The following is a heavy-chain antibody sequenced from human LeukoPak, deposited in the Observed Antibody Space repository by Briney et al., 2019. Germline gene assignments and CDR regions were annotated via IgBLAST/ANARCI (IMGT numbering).Heavy chain of an antibody. J-gene: IGHJ5*02. V-gene: IGHV3-30*04. Sequence: GGSLRLSCAASGFTFSSHAMNWVRQAPGKGLEWVAVISYDGSNKYYVDSVKGRFTISRDNSKNTLYLQMNSLRAEDTAVYYCARVGTSSLRDWFDPWGQGTLVSVSS. CDR1: GFTFSSHA. CDR2: ISYDGSNK. D-gene: IGHD2-8*01. CDR3: ARVGTSSLRDWFDP.